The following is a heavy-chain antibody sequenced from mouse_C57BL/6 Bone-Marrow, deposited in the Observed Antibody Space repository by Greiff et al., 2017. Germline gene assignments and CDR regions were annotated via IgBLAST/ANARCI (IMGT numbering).Heavy chain of an antibody. J-gene: IGHJ4*01. Sequence: VQLQQPGAELVRPGTSVKLSCKASGYTFTSYWMHWVKQRPGQGLEWIGVIDPSDSYTTSNQKFKGKATLTVDTSSSTAYMQLSSLTSEDSAVYYCARRLTGYYYAMDDWGQGTSVTVAS. CDR2: IDPSDSYT. CDR3: ARRLTGYYYAMDD. CDR1: GYTFTSYW. D-gene: IGHD4-1*01. V-gene: IGHV1-59*01.